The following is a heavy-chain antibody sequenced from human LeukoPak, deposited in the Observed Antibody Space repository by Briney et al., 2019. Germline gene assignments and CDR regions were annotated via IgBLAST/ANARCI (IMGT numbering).Heavy chain of an antibody. CDR1: GYTFTGYF. CDR2: INPNTGGT. D-gene: IGHD1-1*01. V-gene: IGHV1-2*02. Sequence: ASVTVSCKASGYTFTGYFVHWVRQAPGQGLQWMGWINPNTGGTNYAQKFQGRVTMTRDTSISTAYMELRTLISDDTAVYYCAKGRRVDADDHFDHWGQGTLVTVSS. CDR3: AKGRRVDADDHFDH. J-gene: IGHJ4*02.